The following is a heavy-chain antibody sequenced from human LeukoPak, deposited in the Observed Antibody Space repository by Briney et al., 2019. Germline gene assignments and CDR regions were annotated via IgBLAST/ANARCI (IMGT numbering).Heavy chain of an antibody. CDR3: ARVSSNWRDFDY. D-gene: IGHD6-13*01. CDR2: INAGNGNT. J-gene: IGHJ4*02. CDR1: GYTFTSYA. V-gene: IGHV1-3*01. Sequence: ASVKVSCKASGYTFTSYAMHWVRQAPGQRLEWMGWINAGNGNTKYSQKFQGRVTITRDTSASTAYMELSSLRSEDTAVYYCARVSSNWRDFDYWGEGTLVTVPS.